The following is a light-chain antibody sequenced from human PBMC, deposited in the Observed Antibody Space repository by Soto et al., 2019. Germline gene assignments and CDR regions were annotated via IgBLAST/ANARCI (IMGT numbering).Light chain of an antibody. Sequence: DIQMTQSPSTLSASVGDRVTITCRASQSISSWLAWYQQKPGKAPDLLIYKASSLESGVPSRFSGSGFGTEFTLTISSLQPDDFATYYCQQYKSSPYTFGQGTNLEIK. CDR2: KAS. CDR1: QSISSW. V-gene: IGKV1-5*03. J-gene: IGKJ2*01. CDR3: QQYKSSPYT.